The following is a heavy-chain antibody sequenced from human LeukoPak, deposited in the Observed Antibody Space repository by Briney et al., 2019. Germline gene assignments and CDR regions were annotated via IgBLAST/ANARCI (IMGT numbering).Heavy chain of an antibody. D-gene: IGHD2-15*01. CDR3: AKDRYCSGGSCYQKFDY. Sequence: GGSLRLSCAASGFTFSSYGMHWVRQARGKGLEWVAFIRYDGSNKYYADSVKGRFTISRDNSKNTLYLQMNSLRAEDTAVYYCAKDRYCSGGSCYQKFDYWGQGTLVTVSS. J-gene: IGHJ4*02. CDR1: GFTFSSYG. CDR2: IRYDGSNK. V-gene: IGHV3-30*02.